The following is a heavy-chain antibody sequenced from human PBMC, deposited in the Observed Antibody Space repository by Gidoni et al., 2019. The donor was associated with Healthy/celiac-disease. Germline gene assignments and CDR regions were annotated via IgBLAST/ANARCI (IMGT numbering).Heavy chain of an antibody. CDR2: ISYDGSNK. D-gene: IGHD2-8*01. Sequence: QVQLVESGGGVVQPGRSLRLSCAASGFTFSSYGMHWVRQAPGKGLEWVAVISYDGSNKYYADSVKGRFTISRDNSKNTLYLQMNSLRAEDTAVYYCAKDSEGRDIVPPPGYYGMDVWGQGTTVTVSS. J-gene: IGHJ6*02. V-gene: IGHV3-30*18. CDR1: GFTFSSYG. CDR3: AKDSEGRDIVPPPGYYGMDV.